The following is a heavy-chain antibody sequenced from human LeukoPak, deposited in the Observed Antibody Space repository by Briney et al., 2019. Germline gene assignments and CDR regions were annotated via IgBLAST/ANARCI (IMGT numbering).Heavy chain of an antibody. CDR2: IKQDGSEK. D-gene: IGHD3-22*01. Sequence: GGSLRLSCAASGFTFSSYWMSWVRQAPGKGLEWVANIKQDGSEKYYVDSVKGRFTISRDNAKNSLYLQMNSLRAEDTAVYYCARDGGSGYYNYFDYWGQGTLVTVSS. CDR1: GFTFSSYW. J-gene: IGHJ4*02. CDR3: ARDGGSGYYNYFDY. V-gene: IGHV3-7*01.